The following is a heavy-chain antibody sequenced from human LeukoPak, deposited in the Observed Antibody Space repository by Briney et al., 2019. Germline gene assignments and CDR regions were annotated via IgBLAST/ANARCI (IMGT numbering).Heavy chain of an antibody. J-gene: IGHJ3*02. CDR1: GFTFSSYA. D-gene: IGHD5-12*01. Sequence: PGGSLRLSCAASGFTFSSYAMSWVRQAPGKGLEWVSAISGSGGSTYYADSVKGRFTISRDNSKNTLYLQMNSLRAEDTAVYYSAKDRSEKWLWGAAFDIWGQGTMVTVSS. CDR3: AKDRSEKWLWGAAFDI. V-gene: IGHV3-23*01. CDR2: ISGSGGST.